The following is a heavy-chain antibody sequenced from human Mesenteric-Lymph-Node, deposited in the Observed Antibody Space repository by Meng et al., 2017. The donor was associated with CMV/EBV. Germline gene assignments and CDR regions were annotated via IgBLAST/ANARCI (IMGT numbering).Heavy chain of an antibody. CDR3: ARESGPPGKYGLDV. D-gene: IGHD3-3*01. V-gene: IGHV4-61*01. J-gene: IGHJ6*02. CDR2: GYRNGNT. CDR1: GGSISSSCDY. Sequence: SETLSLTCTVSGGSISSSCDYWTWIRQPPGKGLEWIGYGYRNGNTNYNPSLKSRVTISVDTSMNQFSLKMDSVTAADTAVYFCARESGPPGKYGLDVWGQGTTVTVSS.